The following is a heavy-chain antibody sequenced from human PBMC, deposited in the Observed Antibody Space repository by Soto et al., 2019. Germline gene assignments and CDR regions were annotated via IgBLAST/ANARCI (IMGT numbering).Heavy chain of an antibody. CDR1: GGTFSSYA. J-gene: IGHJ6*02. CDR2: IIPIFGTA. V-gene: IGHV1-69*06. D-gene: IGHD3-22*01. CDR3: ARELYYYESSGYRIGYYYYGMDV. Sequence: QVQLVQSGAEVKKPGSSVKVSCKASGGTFSSYAISWVRQAPGQGLEWMGGIIPIFGTANYAQKFQGRVTITADKSTSTAYMELSSLRSEDTAVYYCARELYYYESSGYRIGYYYYGMDVWGQGTTVTVSS.